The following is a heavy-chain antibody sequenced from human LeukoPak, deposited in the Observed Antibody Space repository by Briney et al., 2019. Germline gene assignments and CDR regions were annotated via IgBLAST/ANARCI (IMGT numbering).Heavy chain of an antibody. V-gene: IGHV4-59*11. CDR3: ARVGDWNDLVY. J-gene: IGHJ4*02. CDR1: GGSIGTHY. CDR2: IHYSGST. D-gene: IGHD1-1*01. Sequence: PSETLSLTCTVSGGSIGTHYWSWIRQPPGKGLEWIGYIHYSGSTNYNPSLKSRVTISVDTSKNQFSLKLSSVTAADTAVYYCARVGDWNDLVYWGQGTLVTVSS.